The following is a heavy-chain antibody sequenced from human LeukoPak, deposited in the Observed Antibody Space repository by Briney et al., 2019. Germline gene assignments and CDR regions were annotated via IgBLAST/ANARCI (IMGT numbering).Heavy chain of an antibody. Sequence: EASVTVSFKASGYTLTIYGITWVRQAPGQGLEWMGWISAYSGKTNYAQKLQGRVTITTDTSTSTAYMELRSLRSDDTAVYYCARRLDYYDISGYHTLDYWGQGTLVTVSS. D-gene: IGHD3-22*01. CDR3: ARRLDYYDISGYHTLDY. CDR1: GYTLTIYG. V-gene: IGHV1-18*01. CDR2: ISAYSGKT. J-gene: IGHJ4*02.